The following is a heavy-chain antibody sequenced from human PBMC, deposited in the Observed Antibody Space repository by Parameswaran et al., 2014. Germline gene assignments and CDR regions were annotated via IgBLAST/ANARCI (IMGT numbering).Heavy chain of an antibody. CDR2: ISYDASNM. J-gene: IGHJ4*02. D-gene: IGHD2-21*02. V-gene: IGHV3-30*16. Sequence: WIRQPPGKGLEWVAVISYDASNMYYANSVKGRFTISRDNSKNMLYLQMNSLTAEDTAVYYCARDSEHIVVVTGILDYWGQGTLVTVSS. CDR3: ARDSEHIVVVTGILDY.